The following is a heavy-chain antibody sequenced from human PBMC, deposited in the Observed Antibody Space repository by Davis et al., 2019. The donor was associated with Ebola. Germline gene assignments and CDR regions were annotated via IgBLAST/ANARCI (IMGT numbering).Heavy chain of an antibody. CDR3: ARMGYYDFWSGYGADAFDI. CDR1: GGSFSGYY. CDR2: INHSGST. D-gene: IGHD3-3*01. J-gene: IGHJ3*02. V-gene: IGHV4-34*01. Sequence: PSETLSLTCAVYGGSFSGYYWSWIRQPPGKGLEWIGEINHSGSTNYNPSLKSRVTISVDTSKNQFSLKLSSVTAADTAVYYCARMGYYDFWSGYGADAFDIWGQGTMVTVSS.